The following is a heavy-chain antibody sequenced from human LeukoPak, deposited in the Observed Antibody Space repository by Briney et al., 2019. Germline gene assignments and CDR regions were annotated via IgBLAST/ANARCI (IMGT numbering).Heavy chain of an antibody. Sequence: PSETLSLTCTVSGGSISNYYWNWIRQFPGKGLEWIGYISHSGSTNYSPSLESRVTISVDPSKNQFSLKVISVTAADAAVYYCAREGTYDILTGYSTSLDSSDIWGQGKMVTVSS. V-gene: IGHV4-59*01. D-gene: IGHD3-9*01. J-gene: IGHJ3*02. CDR1: GGSISNYY. CDR3: AREGTYDILTGYSTSLDSSDI. CDR2: ISHSGST.